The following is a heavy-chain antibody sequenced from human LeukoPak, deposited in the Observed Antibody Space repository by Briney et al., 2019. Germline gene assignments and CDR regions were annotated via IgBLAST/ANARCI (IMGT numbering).Heavy chain of an antibody. D-gene: IGHD2-15*01. V-gene: IGHV1-69*13. CDR1: GGTFVSHA. CDR3: SALGYCRGGSCYSHYGGGDS. J-gene: IGHJ4*02. CDR2: IIPMFGTA. Sequence: SVKVACKASGGTFVSHAINWARQAPGEGLEWMGGIIPMFGTANYTHKFQGRVSMTADESTAKASMEMRSMRDEDTAIYCASALGYCRGGSCYSHYGGGDSWGQGTLVTVSS.